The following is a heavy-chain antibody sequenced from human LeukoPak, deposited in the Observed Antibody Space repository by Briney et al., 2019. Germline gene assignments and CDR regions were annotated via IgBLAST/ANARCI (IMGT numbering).Heavy chain of an antibody. Sequence: GGSLRLSCAASGFTFSSYAMSWVRQAPGKGLEWVSVISGSGGTTYYADSVKGRFTISRDNSKNTLYLQMNSLRAEDTAVYYCAKADPLRYFDWLFAPHYWGQGTLVTVSS. CDR3: AKADPLRYFDWLFAPHY. D-gene: IGHD3-9*01. CDR2: ISGSGGTT. J-gene: IGHJ4*02. CDR1: GFTFSSYA. V-gene: IGHV3-23*01.